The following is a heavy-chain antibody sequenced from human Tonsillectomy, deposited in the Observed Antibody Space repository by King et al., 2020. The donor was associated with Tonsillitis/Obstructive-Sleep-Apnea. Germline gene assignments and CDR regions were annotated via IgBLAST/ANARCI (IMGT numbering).Heavy chain of an antibody. CDR2: INHSGST. CDR1: GASFSDYF. CDR3: ARAPYYGDDY. Sequence: VQLQQWGTGLLKPSETLSLTCAVYGASFSDYFWSWIRQPPGKGLEWIGEINHSGSTNYNPSHKSRVTISVDTSRNQFSLNVRSVSAADTAVYYCARAPYYGDDYWGQGTLVTVSS. J-gene: IGHJ4*02. V-gene: IGHV4-34*01. D-gene: IGHD3-10*01.